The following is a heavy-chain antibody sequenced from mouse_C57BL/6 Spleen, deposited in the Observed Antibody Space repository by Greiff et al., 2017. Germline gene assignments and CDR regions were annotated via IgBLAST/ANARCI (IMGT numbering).Heavy chain of an antibody. D-gene: IGHD2-1*01. Sequence: EVQLQQSGPELVKPGASVKISCKASGYTFTDYYMNWVKQSHGKSLEWIGDINPNNGGTGYNQKFKGKATLTVDKSSSTAYMELRSLTSEDSAVYYCATFYYGNFYAMDYWGQGTSVTVSS. J-gene: IGHJ4*01. CDR1: GYTFTDYY. V-gene: IGHV1-26*01. CDR2: INPNNGGT. CDR3: ATFYYGNFYAMDY.